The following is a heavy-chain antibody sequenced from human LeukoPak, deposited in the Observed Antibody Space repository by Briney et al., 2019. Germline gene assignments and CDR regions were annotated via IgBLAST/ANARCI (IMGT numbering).Heavy chain of an antibody. D-gene: IGHD1-1*01. CDR1: GFTFSSYA. CDR3: AKATGTLGN. J-gene: IGHJ4*02. CDR2: ISGSGGST. Sequence: PGGSLRLSCAVSGFTFSSYAMNWVRQAPGKGLEWVSAISGSGGSTYYADSVKGRFTISRDKSKNTLYLQMNSLTAEDTAIYYCAKATGTLGNWGQGTLVTVSS. V-gene: IGHV3-23*01.